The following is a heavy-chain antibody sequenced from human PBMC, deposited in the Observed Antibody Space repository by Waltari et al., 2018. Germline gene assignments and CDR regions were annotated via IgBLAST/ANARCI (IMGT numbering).Heavy chain of an antibody. J-gene: IGHJ4*02. Sequence: QVQLVQSGAEVKKPGASVKVSCKVSGYTLTELSMHWVRQAPGKGLEWMGGFDPEDGETIYAQKFQGRVTMTEDTSTDTAYMELSSLRSEDTAVYYCATVHFGPRYCGGDCRSFDYWGQGTLVTVSS. CDR1: GYTLTELS. CDR2: FDPEDGET. V-gene: IGHV1-24*01. CDR3: ATVHFGPRYCGGDCRSFDY. D-gene: IGHD2-21*02.